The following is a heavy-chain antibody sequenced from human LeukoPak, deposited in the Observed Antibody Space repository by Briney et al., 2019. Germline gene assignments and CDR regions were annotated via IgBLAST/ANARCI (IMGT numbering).Heavy chain of an antibody. CDR2: ISYDGSSK. CDR3: AKVSEAGAFYFDY. Sequence: GRSLRLSCAASGFTFSSYGMHWVRQTPDKGLEWVALISYDGSSKYYADSVKGRFTISRDNSKDTLYLQMNSLRAEDTAVYYCAKVSEAGAFYFDYWGQGTLVTVSS. V-gene: IGHV3-30*18. D-gene: IGHD3-16*01. J-gene: IGHJ4*02. CDR1: GFTFSSYG.